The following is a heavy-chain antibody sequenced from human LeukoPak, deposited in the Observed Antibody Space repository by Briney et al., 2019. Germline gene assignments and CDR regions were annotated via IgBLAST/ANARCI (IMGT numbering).Heavy chain of an antibody. D-gene: IGHD2-15*01. J-gene: IGHJ5*02. V-gene: IGHV3-15*01. Sequence: TGGSLRLSCAASGFTFSNAWMNWVRQAPGKGLEWVGRIKSKTDGGTTDYAAPVKGRFTVSRDDSRKTVYLQMNSLKTEDTAVYYCSRVGIVVAGLDLWGQGTLVTVSS. CDR2: IKSKTDGGTT. CDR1: GFTFSNAW. CDR3: SRVGIVVAGLDL.